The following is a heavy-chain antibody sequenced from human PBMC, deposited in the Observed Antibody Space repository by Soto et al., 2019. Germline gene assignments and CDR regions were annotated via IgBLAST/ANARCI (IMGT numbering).Heavy chain of an antibody. Sequence: QVQLVESGGGVVQPGRSLRLSCAASGFNFSSYGMHWVRQAPGKGLEWVAVISYDGSNKYYADSVKGRFTISRDNSKNTLYLQMNSLRAEDTAVYYCAKSITGTRGAYYFDYRGQGTLVTVSS. V-gene: IGHV3-30*18. CDR2: ISYDGSNK. CDR3: AKSITGTRGAYYFDY. D-gene: IGHD1-7*01. J-gene: IGHJ4*02. CDR1: GFNFSSYG.